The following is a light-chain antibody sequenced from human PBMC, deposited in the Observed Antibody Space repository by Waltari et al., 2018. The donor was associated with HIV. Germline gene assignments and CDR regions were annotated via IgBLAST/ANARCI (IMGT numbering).Light chain of an antibody. J-gene: IGLJ3*02. CDR2: RKN. Sequence: QSALTQPPSASGTPGHRITISCSGSSSNLGTNHVSCYQQLPGAAPTFLMLRKNQRPSGVPARSVVTKSGTSASLAISGLRSEDEADYYWAGWDDSLSGVVFGGGTKLTVL. V-gene: IGLV1-47*01. CDR1: SSNLGTNH. CDR3: AGWDDSLSGVV.